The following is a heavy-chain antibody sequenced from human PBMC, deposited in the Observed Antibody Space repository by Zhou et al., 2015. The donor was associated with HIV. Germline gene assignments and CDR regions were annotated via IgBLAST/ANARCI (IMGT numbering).Heavy chain of an antibody. CDR2: ITSTSNIM. V-gene: IGHV3-11*04. Sequence: VQLVESGGGLVKPGGSLRLSCAASGFTFSDYYISWIRQAPGKGLEWISYITSTSNIMYYADSVKGRFTISRDNAKNSLYLQMNSLRAEDTAVYYCARDRTAAGTYNWFDPWGQGTLVTVSS. J-gene: IGHJ5*02. CDR1: GFTFSDYY. CDR3: ARDRTAAGTYNWFDP. D-gene: IGHD6-13*01.